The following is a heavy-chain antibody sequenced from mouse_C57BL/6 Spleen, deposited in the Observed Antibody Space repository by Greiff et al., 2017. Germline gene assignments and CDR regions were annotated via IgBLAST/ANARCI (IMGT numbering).Heavy chain of an antibody. Sequence: EVQLQQSGPELVKPGASVKISCKASGYTFTDYYMNWVKQSHGKSLEWIGDINPNNGGTSYNQKFKGKATLTVDKSSSTAYMELRSLTSEDSAVYDCARGAWLLRYFDYWGQGTTLTVSS. CDR1: GYTFTDYY. CDR2: INPNNGGT. D-gene: IGHD2-3*01. V-gene: IGHV1-26*01. CDR3: ARGAWLLRYFDY. J-gene: IGHJ2*01.